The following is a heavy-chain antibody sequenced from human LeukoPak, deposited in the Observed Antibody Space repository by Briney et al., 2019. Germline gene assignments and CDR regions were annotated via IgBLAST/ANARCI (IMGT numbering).Heavy chain of an antibody. CDR3: AREMERSHAFDI. CDR1: GGTFSSYA. D-gene: IGHD1-1*01. CDR2: IIPILGIA. V-gene: IGHV1-69*04. Sequence: SVKVSCKASGGTFSSYAISWVRQAPGQGLEWMGRIIPILGIANYAQKFQGRVTITADKSTSTAYMELSSLRSEDTAVYYCAREMERSHAFDIWGQGTMVTVSS. J-gene: IGHJ3*02.